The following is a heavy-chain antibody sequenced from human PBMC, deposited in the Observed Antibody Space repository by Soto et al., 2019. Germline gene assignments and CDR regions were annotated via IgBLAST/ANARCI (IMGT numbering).Heavy chain of an antibody. CDR2: ISSTSTYI. CDR1: GCTLSSYS. D-gene: IGHD4-17*01. J-gene: IGHJ3*02. Sequence: CGSLRLSWGASGCTLSSYSVSWVRQALGKGLEWVSSISSTSTYIYYADAVTGRFAISRDNAKNSLYLQMNNLRAEDTAVYFCARENNPHATVEDALEIWGQGTMVTVSS. V-gene: IGHV3-21*01. CDR3: ARENNPHATVEDALEI.